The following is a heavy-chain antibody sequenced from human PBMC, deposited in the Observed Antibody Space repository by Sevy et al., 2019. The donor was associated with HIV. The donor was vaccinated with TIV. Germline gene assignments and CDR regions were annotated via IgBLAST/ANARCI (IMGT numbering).Heavy chain of an antibody. CDR1: GHTLTELP. CDR2: FDPEDGER. CDR3: ASTREYYSDNSGYFDY. Sequence: ASVKVSCKFSGHTLTELPIHWVRQAPGKRLEWMGRFDPEDGERIYAQKFQGRVTMTEDTSTDTACMELSSLRSEDTALYYCASTREYYSDNSGYFDYWGQGTLVTVSS. D-gene: IGHD3-22*01. V-gene: IGHV1-24*01. J-gene: IGHJ4*02.